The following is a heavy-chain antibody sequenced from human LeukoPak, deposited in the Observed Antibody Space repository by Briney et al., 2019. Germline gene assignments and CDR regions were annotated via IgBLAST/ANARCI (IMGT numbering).Heavy chain of an antibody. D-gene: IGHD2-15*01. J-gene: IGHJ3*02. CDR2: IYSGGST. CDR1: GFTFSSYW. Sequence: GGSLRLSCAASGFTFSSYWMSWVRQAPGKGLEWVSVIYSGGSTYYADSVKGRFTISRDNSKNTLYLQMNSLRAEDTAVYYCASLLWTYCSGGSCVGGEAFDIWGQGTMVTVSS. V-gene: IGHV3-53*01. CDR3: ASLLWTYCSGGSCVGGEAFDI.